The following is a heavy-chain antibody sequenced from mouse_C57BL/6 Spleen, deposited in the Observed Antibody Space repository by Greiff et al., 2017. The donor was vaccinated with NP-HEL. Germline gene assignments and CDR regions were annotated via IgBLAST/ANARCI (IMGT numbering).Heavy chain of an antibody. CDR1: GYTFTSYW. D-gene: IGHD1-1*01. CDR2: IDPSDSYT. J-gene: IGHJ2*01. CDR3: ARTVVATRGYYFDY. V-gene: IGHV1-50*01. Sequence: QVQLQQPGAELVKPGASVKLSCKASGYTFTSYWMQWVKQRPGQGLEWIGEIDPSDSYTNYNQKLKGKATLTVDTSSSTAYMQLSSLTSEDSAVYYCARTVVATRGYYFDYWGQGTTLTVSS.